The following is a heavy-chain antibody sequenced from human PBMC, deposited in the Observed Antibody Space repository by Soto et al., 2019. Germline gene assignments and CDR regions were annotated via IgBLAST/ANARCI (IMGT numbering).Heavy chain of an antibody. CDR2: FDPEDGET. CDR3: ATAPNYDYVLVPPYYFDY. V-gene: IGHV1-24*01. CDR1: GYTLTELS. D-gene: IGHD3-16*01. Sequence: ASVKVSCKVSGYTLTELSMHWVRQAPGKGLEWMGGFDPEDGETIYAQKFQGRVTMTEDTSTDTAYMELSSLRSEDTAVYYCATAPNYDYVLVPPYYFDYWGQGTLVTVSS. J-gene: IGHJ4*02.